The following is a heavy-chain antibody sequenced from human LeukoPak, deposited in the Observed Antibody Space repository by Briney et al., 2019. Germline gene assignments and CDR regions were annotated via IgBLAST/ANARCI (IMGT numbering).Heavy chain of an antibody. V-gene: IGHV1-2*02. D-gene: IGHD5-12*01. CDR2: INPNSGGT. CDR1: GYTFTGYY. J-gene: IGHJ4*02. CDR3: ARTSHYVDIAATIPYGIYYFDY. Sequence: SVKVPCKASGYTFTGYYMHWVRQAPGQGLEWMGWINPNSGGTNYAQKFQGRVTITTDTSTSTAYMELRSLRSDDTAVYYCARTSHYVDIAATIPYGIYYFDYWGQGTLVTVSS.